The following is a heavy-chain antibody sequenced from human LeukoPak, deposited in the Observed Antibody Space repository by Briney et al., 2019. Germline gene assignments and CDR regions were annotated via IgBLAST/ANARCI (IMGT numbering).Heavy chain of an antibody. CDR2: INPKSGGT. V-gene: IGHV1-2*02. CDR3: ARDGHSYGYGWFDP. Sequence: ASVKVSCKASGYTFTGYYMNWVRQAPGQGLEWMGWINPKSGGTKYAQKFRGRVTMTRDTSISTAYMELSRLRSDDTAVYYCARDGHSYGYGWFDPWGQGTLVTVSS. CDR1: GYTFTGYY. J-gene: IGHJ5*02. D-gene: IGHD5-18*01.